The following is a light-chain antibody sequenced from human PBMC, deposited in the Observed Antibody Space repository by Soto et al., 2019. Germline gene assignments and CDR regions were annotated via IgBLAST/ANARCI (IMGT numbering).Light chain of an antibody. CDR2: MAS. CDR3: QQYYSQAT. V-gene: IGKV1-5*03. Sequence: DIQMTQSPSTLSASVGDRVTITCRASQNITNWLAWYQQKPGKAPKPLIYMASSLESGVPSRFSGSGGGTEFTLTISSLHPDDFANYYCQQYYSQATFGRGTKVEIK. CDR1: QNITNW. J-gene: IGKJ1*01.